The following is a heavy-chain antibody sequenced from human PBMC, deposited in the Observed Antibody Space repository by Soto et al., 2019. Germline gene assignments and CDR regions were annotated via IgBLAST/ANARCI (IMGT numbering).Heavy chain of an antibody. CDR3: ARDLYRSGSSSKDYDDMDV. CDR2: IYYSGST. J-gene: IGHJ6*02. V-gene: IGHV4-31*03. Sequence: SETLSLTCTVPGGSISSGGHYWSWIRQHPGKGLEWIGYIYYSGSTYYNPSLKSRVTISVDTSKNQFSLRLSSVTAADTAVYYCARDLYRSGSSSKDYDDMDVWSRGTTVTVSS. D-gene: IGHD6-13*01. CDR1: GGSISSGGHY.